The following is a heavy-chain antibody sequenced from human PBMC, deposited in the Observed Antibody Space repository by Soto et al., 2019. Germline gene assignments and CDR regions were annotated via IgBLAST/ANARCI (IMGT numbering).Heavy chain of an antibody. CDR2: IYPDDSNT. V-gene: IGHV5-51*01. CDR1: GYSFRSYW. J-gene: IGHJ4*02. Sequence: PGLSLKVPCKTSGYSFRSYWIGWVRQMPGKGLEWMGIIYPDDSNTGYSPSFQGQVTISADKSISTAFLQWSSLKAADSAMYYCARHLHSDSVHITPVSPDYWGQGTLVTVSS. D-gene: IGHD4-4*01. CDR3: ARHLHSDSVHITPVSPDY.